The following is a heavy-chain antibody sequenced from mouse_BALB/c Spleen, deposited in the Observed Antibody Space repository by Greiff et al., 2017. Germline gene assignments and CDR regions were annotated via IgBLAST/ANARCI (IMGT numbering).Heavy chain of an antibody. CDR3: ARGYYGSSSIAY. CDR2: IWAGGST. CDR1: GFSLTSYG. D-gene: IGHD1-1*01. J-gene: IGHJ3*01. V-gene: IGHV2-9*02. Sequence: VQLKESGPGLVAPSQSLSITCTVSGFSLTSYGVHWVRQPPGKGLEWLGVIWAGGSTNYNSALMSRLSISKDNSKSQVFLKMKSLQTDDTAMYYCARGYYGSSSIAYWGQGTLVTVSA.